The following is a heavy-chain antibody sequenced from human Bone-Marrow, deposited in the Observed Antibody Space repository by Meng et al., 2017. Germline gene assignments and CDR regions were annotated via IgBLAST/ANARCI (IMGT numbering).Heavy chain of an antibody. CDR2: IYYSGST. CDR1: GGSISSYY. D-gene: IGHD4-17*01. CDR3: ARDFGRLVTTTERNY. V-gene: IGHV4-59*01. Sequence: SETLSLTCTVSGGSISSYYWSWIRQPPGKGLEWIGYIYYSGSTNYNPSLKSRVTISVDTSKTQFSLKLSSVTAADTAVYYCARDFGRLVTTTERNYWGQGTLVTVSS. J-gene: IGHJ4*02.